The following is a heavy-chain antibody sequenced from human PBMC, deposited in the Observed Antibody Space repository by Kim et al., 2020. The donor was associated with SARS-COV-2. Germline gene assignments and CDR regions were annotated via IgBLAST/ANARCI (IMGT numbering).Heavy chain of an antibody. CDR3: ARDLSWILFDF. J-gene: IGHJ4*02. D-gene: IGHD1-1*01. CDR1: GFIFSNYH. V-gene: IGHV3-74*01. Sequence: GGSLRLSCVVSGFIFSNYHMHWVRQAPGKGLVWVSRISNNGVHTNYADFVNGRFTVSRDNAKHTLYLEMNNLRVDDTAIYYCARDLSWILFDFWCQGPL. CDR2: ISNNGVHT.